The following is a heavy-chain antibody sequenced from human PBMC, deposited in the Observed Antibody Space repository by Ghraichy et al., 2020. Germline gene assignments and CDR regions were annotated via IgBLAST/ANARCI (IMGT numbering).Heavy chain of an antibody. CDR3: ARDGSDYGSGSYNSGD. J-gene: IGHJ4*02. CDR2: IIPIFGTA. V-gene: IGHV1-69*13. CDR1: GGTFSSYA. Sequence: SVKVSCKASGGTFSSYAISWVRQAPGQGLEWMRGIIPIFGTANYAQKFQGRVTITADESTSTAYMELSSLRSEDTAVYYCARDGSDYGSGSYNSGDWGQGTLVTVSS. D-gene: IGHD3-10*01.